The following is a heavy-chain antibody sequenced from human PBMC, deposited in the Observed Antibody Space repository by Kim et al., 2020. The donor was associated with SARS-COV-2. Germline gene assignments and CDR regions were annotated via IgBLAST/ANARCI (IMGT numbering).Heavy chain of an antibody. J-gene: IGHJ1*01. CDR3: ATDFRSGKSG. D-gene: IGHD6-25*01. CDR1: GFPFSGYA. V-gene: IGHV3-23*01. Sequence: GGSLRLSCAASGFPFSGYAMNWVRQPPGKGLEWVSTISHDGVNTHYADSVQGRFTISRDNSENTLFLQLTSLRVEDTAIYYCATDFRSGKSGRGQGTPVT. CDR2: ISHDGVNT.